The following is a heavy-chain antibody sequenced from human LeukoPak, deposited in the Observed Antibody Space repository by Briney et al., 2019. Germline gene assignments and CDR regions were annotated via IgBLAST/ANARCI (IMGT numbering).Heavy chain of an antibody. J-gene: IGHJ4*02. CDR3: ARSAIRRDGNV. D-gene: IGHD3-3*01. Sequence: GSLRLSCAASGFTFSSYGMHWVRQAPGKGLEWIGEINHSGRTNYNPSHKSRVTISVDTSKNQFSLKLSSVPAADPAMYYCARSAIRRDGNVWGQGTLVTVSS. CDR1: GFTFSSYG. CDR2: INHSGRT. V-gene: IGHV4-34*01.